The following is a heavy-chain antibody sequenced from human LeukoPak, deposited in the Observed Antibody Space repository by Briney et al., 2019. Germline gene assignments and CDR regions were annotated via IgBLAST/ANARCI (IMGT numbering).Heavy chain of an antibody. CDR2: IKSKTDGGTT. CDR3: ARDQYGDYGTPDAFDI. Sequence: GGSLRLSCAASGSSFSAYSFNWIRQAPGKGLEWVGRIKSKTDGGTTDYAAPVKGRFTISRDNAKNSLYLQMNSLRAEDTAVYYCARDQYGDYGTPDAFDIWSQGTMVTVSS. D-gene: IGHD4-17*01. J-gene: IGHJ3*02. V-gene: IGHV3-15*01. CDR1: GSSFSAYS.